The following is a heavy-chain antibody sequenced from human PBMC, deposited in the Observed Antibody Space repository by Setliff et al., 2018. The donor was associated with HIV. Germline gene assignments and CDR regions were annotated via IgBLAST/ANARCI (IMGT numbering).Heavy chain of an antibody. D-gene: IGHD1-26*01. CDR3: ARGRAAGGSYSYYYMDV. CDR2: IIPIFGTA. V-gene: IGHV1-69*13. CDR1: GGTFSSYA. J-gene: IGHJ6*03. Sequence: SVKVSCKASGGTFSSYAISWVRQAPGQGLEWMGGIIPIFGTANYAQKFQGRVTITADESTSTAYMELSSLRSEDTAVYYCARGRAAGGSYSYYYMDVWGKGTTVTVSS.